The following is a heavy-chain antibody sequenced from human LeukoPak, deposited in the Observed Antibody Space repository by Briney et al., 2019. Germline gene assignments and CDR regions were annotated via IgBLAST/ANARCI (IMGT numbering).Heavy chain of an antibody. J-gene: IGHJ3*02. CDR3: ARVGGYYDSSGYYYHAFDI. CDR1: GGSISSGSYY. D-gene: IGHD3-22*01. CDR2: IYYSGST. Sequence: NPSETLSLTCTVSGGSISSGSYYWGWIRQPPGKGLEWIGSIYYSGSTNYNPSLKSRVTISVDTSKNQFSLKLSSVTAADTAVYYCARVGGYYDSSGYYYHAFDIWGQGTMVTVSS. V-gene: IGHV4-39*07.